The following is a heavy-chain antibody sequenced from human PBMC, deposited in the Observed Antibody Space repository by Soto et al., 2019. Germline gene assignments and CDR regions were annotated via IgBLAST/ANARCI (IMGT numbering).Heavy chain of an antibody. V-gene: IGHV3-33*01. CDR2: IWYDGSNK. J-gene: IGHJ3*02. CDR3: ARVPSDTAMADDASDI. D-gene: IGHD5-18*01. Sequence: QVQLVESGGGVVQPGRSLRLSCAASGFTFSSYGMHWVRQAPGKGLEWVAVIWYDGSNKYYADSVKGRFTISRDNSKNTLYLQMNSLRAEDTAVYYCARVPSDTAMADDASDIWGQGTMVTVSS. CDR1: GFTFSSYG.